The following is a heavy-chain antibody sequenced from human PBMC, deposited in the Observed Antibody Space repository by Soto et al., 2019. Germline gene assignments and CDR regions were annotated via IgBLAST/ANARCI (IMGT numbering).Heavy chain of an antibody. J-gene: IGHJ5*02. CDR1: GGSLSSTHW. V-gene: IGHV4-4*02. D-gene: IGHD3-10*01. CDR2: IYHTGST. CDR3: ARDPYYYGSGDKGGFDP. Sequence: QVQLQESGPGLVKPSGTLSLTCAVSGGSLSSTHWWSWVRQPPRKGLEWIGDIYHTGSTNYNPSLKSRVNISVDKSINQFSLNLSSVTAADTAVYYCARDPYYYGSGDKGGFDPWGQGTLVIVSS.